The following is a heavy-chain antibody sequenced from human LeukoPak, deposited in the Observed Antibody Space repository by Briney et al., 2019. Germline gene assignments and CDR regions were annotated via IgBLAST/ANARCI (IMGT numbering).Heavy chain of an antibody. V-gene: IGHV1-2*02. CDR2: INPNSGGT. Sequence: ASVKVSCKASGYTFTGHYMHWVRQAPGQGLEWMGWINPNSGGTNYAQKFQGRVTMTRDTSISTAYMELSRLRSGDTAVYYCASGDCSGGSCYNYWGQGTLVTVSS. CDR3: ASGDCSGGSCYNY. D-gene: IGHD2-15*01. CDR1: GYTFTGHY. J-gene: IGHJ4*02.